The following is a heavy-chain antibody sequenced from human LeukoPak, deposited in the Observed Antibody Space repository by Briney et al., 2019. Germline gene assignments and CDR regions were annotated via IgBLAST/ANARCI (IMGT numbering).Heavy chain of an antibody. CDR1: GFTFSSYW. V-gene: IGHV3-7*04. CDR2: IKQDGSEK. D-gene: IGHD2-2*01. Sequence: PGGSLRLSCVASGFTFSSYWMSWVRQAPGQGLEWVANIKQDGSEKYYVDSEKGRFTISRDNAKNSLYLQMNSLRAEDTAVYYCARESSSSSAYYWGQGTLVTVSS. J-gene: IGHJ4*02. CDR3: ARESSSSSAYY.